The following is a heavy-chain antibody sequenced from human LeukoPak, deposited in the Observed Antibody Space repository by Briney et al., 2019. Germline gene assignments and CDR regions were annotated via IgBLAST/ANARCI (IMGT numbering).Heavy chain of an antibody. CDR3: AREYGSGSYPDY. Sequence: ASVKVSCKASGYTFTGYYMHWVRQAPGQGLEWMGWINPNSGGTNYAQKFQGRVTMTRDTSISTAYMELSRLRSDDTAVYYCAREYGSGSYPDYWGQGTLVTVSS. V-gene: IGHV1-2*02. CDR2: INPNSGGT. J-gene: IGHJ4*02. CDR1: GYTFTGYY. D-gene: IGHD3-10*01.